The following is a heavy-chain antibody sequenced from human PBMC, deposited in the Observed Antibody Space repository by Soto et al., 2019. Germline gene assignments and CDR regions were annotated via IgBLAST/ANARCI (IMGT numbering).Heavy chain of an antibody. CDR3: DRQGGVTFWGVIVEDY. CDR2: TYYSGST. Sequence: QVQLQESGPGLVKPSQTLSLTCTVSGGSISSGDYYWSWIRQPPGKGLEWIGYTYYSGSTYYNTSHKCRVTISVDTSKNQFSLKLSSVTAAATGVYYCDRQGGVTFWGVIVEDYWGQGTMVTVSS. V-gene: IGHV4-30-4*01. CDR1: GGSISSGDYY. D-gene: IGHD3-16*02. J-gene: IGHJ4*02.